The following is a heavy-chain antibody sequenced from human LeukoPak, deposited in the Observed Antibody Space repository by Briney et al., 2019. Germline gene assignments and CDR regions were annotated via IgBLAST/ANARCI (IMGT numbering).Heavy chain of an antibody. CDR3: ARDSPYSSSLDY. CDR1: GFTFSSYS. V-gene: IGHV3-48*04. Sequence: GGSLRLSCAASGFTFSSYSMNWVRQAPGKGLEWVSYIDTGTSTIYYADSVKGRFTISKDNAKNSLYLQMNSLRAEDTALYYCARDSPYSSSLDYWGQGTLVTVSS. D-gene: IGHD6-13*01. CDR2: IDTGTSTI. J-gene: IGHJ4*02.